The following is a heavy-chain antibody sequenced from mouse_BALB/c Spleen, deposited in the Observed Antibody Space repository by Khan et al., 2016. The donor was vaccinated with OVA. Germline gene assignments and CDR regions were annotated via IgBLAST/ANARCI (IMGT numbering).Heavy chain of an antibody. CDR2: ISSGGDYT. CDR1: GFTFSSYS. V-gene: IGHV5-6*01. Sequence: EVELVESGGDLVKPGGSLKLSCAASGFTFSSYSMSWVRQTPDKRLEWVATISSGGDYTYYPDSVKGRFTISRDNAKNTLYLQMNSLRSEDTAMYYCASHLTGSFAYWGQGTLVTVSA. CDR3: ASHLTGSFAY. D-gene: IGHD4-1*01. J-gene: IGHJ3*01.